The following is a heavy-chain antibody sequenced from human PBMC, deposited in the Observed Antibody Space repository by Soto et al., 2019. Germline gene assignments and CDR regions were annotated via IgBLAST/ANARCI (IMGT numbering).Heavy chain of an antibody. J-gene: IGHJ3*01. CDR2: ISGSGGTT. CDR3: AKTASGWFSAFDL. CDR1: GFTFSSYA. V-gene: IGHV3-23*01. Sequence: EVQLLESGGGLVQPGGSLRLSCAASGFTFSSYAMSWVRQAPGKGLEWVSAISGSGGTTYYADSVKGRFTFSRDNSKIKLYLQMNSLRAEDTAVYYCAKTASGWFSAFDLWGQGTMVTVSS. D-gene: IGHD6-13*01.